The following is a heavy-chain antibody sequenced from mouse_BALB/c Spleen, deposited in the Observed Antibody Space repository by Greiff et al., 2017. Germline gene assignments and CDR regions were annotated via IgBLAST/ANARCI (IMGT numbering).Heavy chain of an antibody. V-gene: IGHV2-6-7*01. CDR3: ARDHDGLFPAWFAY. CDR1: GFSFTGYG. CDR2: IWGDGST. J-gene: IGHJ3*01. D-gene: IGHD2-3*01. Sequence: QVQLKESGPGLVAPSQSLSITCTVSGFSFTGYGVNWVRQPPGKGLEWLGLIWGDGSTDYNSAPKSRLSISKDNPKSKVFLKMNSLQTDDTARYYCARDHDGLFPAWFAYGGQGTLVTVSA.